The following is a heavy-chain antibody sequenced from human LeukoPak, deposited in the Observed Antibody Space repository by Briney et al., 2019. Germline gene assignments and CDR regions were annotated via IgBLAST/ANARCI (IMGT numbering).Heavy chain of an antibody. V-gene: IGHV4-31*03. CDR1: GGSISSGGYY. CDR2: IYYSGST. J-gene: IGHJ3*02. Sequence: PSQTLSLTCTVSGGSISSGGYYWSWIRQQPGEGLEWIGYIYYSGSTYYNPSLKSRVTISVDTSKNQFSLKLSSVTAADTAVYYCARGCSGGSCYSDDAFDIWGHGTMVTVSS. D-gene: IGHD2-15*01. CDR3: ARGCSGGSCYSDDAFDI.